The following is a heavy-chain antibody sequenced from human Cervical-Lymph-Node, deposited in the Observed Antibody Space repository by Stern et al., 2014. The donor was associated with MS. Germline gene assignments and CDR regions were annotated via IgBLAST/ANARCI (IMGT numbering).Heavy chain of an antibody. V-gene: IGHV3-9*01. CDR2: ITWNSVSV. J-gene: IGHJ4*02. CDR1: GFTFDDYA. Sequence: EVQLVQSGGGLVQPGRSLRLSCAASGFTFDDYAMHWVRQAPGKGLEWGSGITWNSVSVGYADSVKGRFTISRDNAKNSLYLQMNSLRGDDTALYYCAKGSGGSGYYPVALDYWGQGTLVTVSP. D-gene: IGHD3-3*01. CDR3: AKGSGGSGYYPVALDY.